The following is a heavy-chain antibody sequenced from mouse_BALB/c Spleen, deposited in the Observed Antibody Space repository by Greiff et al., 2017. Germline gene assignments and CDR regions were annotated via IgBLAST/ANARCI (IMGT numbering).Heavy chain of an antibody. CDR2: IYPSDSYT. J-gene: IGHJ2*01. V-gene: IGHV1-69*02. CDR3: TRDYDYDCFDY. D-gene: IGHD2-4*01. CDR1: GYTFTSYW. Sequence: QVQLQQSGAELVRPGASVKLSCKASGYTFTSYWINWVKQRPGQGLEWIGNIYPSDSYTNYNQKFKDKATLTVDKSSSTAYMQLSSPTSEDSAVYYCTRDYDYDCFDYWGQGTTLTVSS.